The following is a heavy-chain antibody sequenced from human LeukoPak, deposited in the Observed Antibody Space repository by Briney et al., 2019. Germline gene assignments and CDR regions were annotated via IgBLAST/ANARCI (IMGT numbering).Heavy chain of an antibody. Sequence: GGSLRLSCAASGFTFSSYGMSWVRQAPGKGLEWVAAISGSGGSTYYADSVKGRFTISRDNSKNTLYLQMNSLRAEDTAVYYCAKDQSGWYGYYYYMDVWGKGSTVTISS. J-gene: IGHJ6*03. V-gene: IGHV3-23*01. CDR1: GFTFSSYG. CDR3: AKDQSGWYGYYYYMDV. CDR2: ISGSGGST. D-gene: IGHD6-19*01.